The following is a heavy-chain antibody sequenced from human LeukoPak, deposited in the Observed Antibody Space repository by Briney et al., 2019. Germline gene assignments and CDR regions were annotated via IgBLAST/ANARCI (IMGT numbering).Heavy chain of an antibody. CDR2: IYYSGTT. Sequence: SETLSLTCTVSGGSINSYYWNWIRQPPGKGLEWIGYIYYSGTTNYNPSLKSRVTISVDTSKNQFSLKLTSVTAADTAVYYCARAPYYYYGMDVWGQGTTVTVSS. CDR1: GGSINSYY. CDR3: ARAPYYYYGMDV. V-gene: IGHV4-59*01. J-gene: IGHJ6*02.